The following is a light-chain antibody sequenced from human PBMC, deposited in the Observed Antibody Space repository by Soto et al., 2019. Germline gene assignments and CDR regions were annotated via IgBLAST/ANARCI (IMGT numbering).Light chain of an antibody. CDR2: AAS. J-gene: IGKJ1*01. CDR3: QQLNSYSTWT. Sequence: DIQMTQSPSSLSASVGDRVTITCRASQSISSYLNWYQQKPGKAPKLLIYAASSLQSGVPSRFSGSGSGTDFTLTISSLQPEDFATYYCQQLNSYSTWTFGQGTKVDIK. V-gene: IGKV1-39*01. CDR1: QSISSY.